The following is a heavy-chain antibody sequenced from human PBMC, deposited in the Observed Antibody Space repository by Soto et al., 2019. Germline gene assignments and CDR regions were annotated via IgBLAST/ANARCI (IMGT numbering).Heavy chain of an antibody. CDR2: INPNSGGT. CDR1: GYTFTGYH. Sequence: ASVKVSCKASGYTFTGYHMHWGRQAPGQGLEWMGWINPNSGGTNYAQKFQGWVTMTRDTSISTAYMELSRLRSDDTAVYYCARAMPVITFGGVIPRNYGMDVWGQGTTVTFSS. CDR3: ARAMPVITFGGVIPRNYGMDV. D-gene: IGHD3-16*02. J-gene: IGHJ6*02. V-gene: IGHV1-2*04.